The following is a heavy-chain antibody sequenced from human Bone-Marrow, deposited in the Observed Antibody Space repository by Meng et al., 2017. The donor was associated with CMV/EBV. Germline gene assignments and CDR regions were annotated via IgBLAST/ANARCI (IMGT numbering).Heavy chain of an antibody. CDR2: IKSKTDGRTT. J-gene: IGHJ3*02. CDR1: GFHFSSAW. CDR3: TTSSAGGAFDI. Sequence: AASGFHFSSAWMSWVRQAPGKGLEWVGRIKSKTDGRTTDYAAPVKGRFTISRDDSKNTLYLQMNSLKTEDTAVYYCTTSSAGGAFDIWGQGTMVTVSS. D-gene: IGHD3-10*01. V-gene: IGHV3-15*01.